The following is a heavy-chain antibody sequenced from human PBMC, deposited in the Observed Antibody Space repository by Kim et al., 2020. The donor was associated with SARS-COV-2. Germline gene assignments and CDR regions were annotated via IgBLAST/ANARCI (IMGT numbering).Heavy chain of an antibody. CDR3: ARVVHRVGATSGFDY. Sequence: ETLSLTCTVSGGSISSYYWSWIRQPPGKGLEWIGYIYYSGSTNYNPSLKSRVTISVDTSKNQFSLKLSSVTAADTAVYYCARVVHRVGATSGFDYWGQGTLVTVSS. CDR2: IYYSGST. CDR1: GGSISSYY. V-gene: IGHV4-59*13. J-gene: IGHJ4*02. D-gene: IGHD1-26*01.